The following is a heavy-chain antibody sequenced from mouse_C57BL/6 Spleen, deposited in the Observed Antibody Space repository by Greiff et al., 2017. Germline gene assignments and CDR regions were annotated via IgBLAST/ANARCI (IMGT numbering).Heavy chain of an antibody. CDR2: ISNGGGST. J-gene: IGHJ4*01. D-gene: IGHD3-2*02. V-gene: IGHV5-12*01. CDR1: GFTFSDYY. Sequence: EVKLMESGGGLVQPGGSLKLSCAASGFTFSDYYMYWVRQTPEKRLEWVAYISNGGGSTYYPDTVKGRFTISRDNAKNTLYLQMSRLKSEDTAMYYCARQLRPCYAMDYWGQGTSVTVSS. CDR3: ARQLRPCYAMDY.